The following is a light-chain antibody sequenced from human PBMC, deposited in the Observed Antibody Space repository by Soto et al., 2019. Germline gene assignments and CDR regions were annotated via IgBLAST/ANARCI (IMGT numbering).Light chain of an antibody. CDR1: QSIDSW. CDR2: KAS. J-gene: IGKJ4*01. Sequence: DIQMTQSPSTLSASVGDRVTITCRASQSIDSWLAWSQQKPGKAPNLLIYKASTLESGVPSRFSGSGSGTEFTLTISSLQPDDFATYYCQQYHSYPLTFGGGTKVEIK. CDR3: QQYHSYPLT. V-gene: IGKV1-5*03.